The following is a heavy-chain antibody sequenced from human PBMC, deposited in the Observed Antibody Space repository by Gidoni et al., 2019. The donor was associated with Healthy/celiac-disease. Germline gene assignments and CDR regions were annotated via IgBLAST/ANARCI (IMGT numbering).Heavy chain of an antibody. Sequence: EVQLLESGGGLVQRGGSLRLPCAAAGVTFSSDAMSWVRHAPGKGLEWVSAISGSGGSTYYADSVKGRFTISRDNSKNTLYLQMNSLRAEDTAVYYCATDSTYCGGDCYYLWGQGTLVTVSS. CDR1: GVTFSSDA. D-gene: IGHD2-21*02. V-gene: IGHV3-23*01. CDR2: ISGSGGST. J-gene: IGHJ4*02. CDR3: ATDSTYCGGDCYYL.